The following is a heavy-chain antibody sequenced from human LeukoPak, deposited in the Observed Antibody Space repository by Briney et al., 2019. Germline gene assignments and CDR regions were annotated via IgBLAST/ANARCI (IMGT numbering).Heavy chain of an antibody. Sequence: PSETLSLTCTVSGGSISSYYWSWIRQPPGKGLEWIGYIYYSGSTNYNPSLKSRVTISVDTSKNQFSLRLSSVTAADTAVYYCARVSQRLAAPDAFDIWGQGTMVTVSS. V-gene: IGHV4-59*01. CDR3: ARVSQRLAAPDAFDI. D-gene: IGHD2-15*01. CDR2: IYYSGST. J-gene: IGHJ3*02. CDR1: GGSISSYY.